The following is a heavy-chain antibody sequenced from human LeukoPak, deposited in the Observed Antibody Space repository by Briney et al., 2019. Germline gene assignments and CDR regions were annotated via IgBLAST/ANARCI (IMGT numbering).Heavy chain of an antibody. D-gene: IGHD7-27*01. V-gene: IGHV1-2*02. CDR3: ARVSSNWDTYFHY. CDR2: INPNSGGT. Sequence: ASVTVSCKASGYTFTDYYIHWVRQAPGQGVEWMGWINPNSGGTNYAQKFQDRVTMTRDTSINTAYMELSGLRSDDTAVFYCARVSSNWDTYFHYWGQGSLVTVSS. CDR1: GYTFTDYY. J-gene: IGHJ4*02.